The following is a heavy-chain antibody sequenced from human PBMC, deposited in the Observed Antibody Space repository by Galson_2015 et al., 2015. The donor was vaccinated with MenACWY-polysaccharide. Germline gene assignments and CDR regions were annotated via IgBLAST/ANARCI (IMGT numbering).Heavy chain of an antibody. CDR1: GFSLSHARLG. CDR3: ARVPIAIQGPYYYYYMDV. V-gene: IGHV2-26*01. CDR2: LFSNDGK. D-gene: IGHD3-9*01. Sequence: PALVKPTQTLTLTCTVSGFSLSHARLGVSWIRQPPGKALEWLAQLFSNDGKSYSTSLNTKLTISQDTSQSQVVLTMTNLDPVDTATYYCARVPIAIQGPYYYYYMDVWGKGTTVTVSS. J-gene: IGHJ6*03.